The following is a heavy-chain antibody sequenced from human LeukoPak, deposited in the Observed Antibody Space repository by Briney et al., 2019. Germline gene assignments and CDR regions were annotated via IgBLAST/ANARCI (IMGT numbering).Heavy chain of an antibody. CDR2: INPSGGST. D-gene: IGHD4-23*01. Sequence: ASVKVSCKASGYTFTSHYMHWVRQAPGQGLEWMGIINPSGGSTDYAQNFQGRVTMTRDTSTSTVHMELSSLRSEDTAVYYCARESYGGNSPHFDYWGQGTLVTVSS. CDR3: ARESYGGNSPHFDY. V-gene: IGHV1-46*01. CDR1: GYTFTSHY. J-gene: IGHJ4*02.